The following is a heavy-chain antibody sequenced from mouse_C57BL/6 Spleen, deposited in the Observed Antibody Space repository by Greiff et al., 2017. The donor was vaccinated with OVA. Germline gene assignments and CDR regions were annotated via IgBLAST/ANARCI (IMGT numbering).Heavy chain of an antibody. V-gene: IGHV1-15*01. D-gene: IGHD1-1*01. CDR1: GYTFTDYE. Sequence: QVHVKQSGAELVRPGASVTLSCKASGYTFTDYEMHWVKQTPVHGLEWIGAIDPETGGTAYNQKFKGKAILTADKSSSTAYMELRSLTSEDSAVYYCTRWGYYGSSYDYWGQGTTLTVSS. CDR2: IDPETGGT. CDR3: TRWGYYGSSYDY. J-gene: IGHJ2*01.